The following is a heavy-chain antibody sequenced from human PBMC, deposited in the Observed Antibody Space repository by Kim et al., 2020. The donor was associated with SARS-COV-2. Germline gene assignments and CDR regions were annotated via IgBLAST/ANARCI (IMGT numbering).Heavy chain of an antibody. J-gene: IGHJ6*02. CDR1: GFTFSDYY. V-gene: IGHV3-11*04. Sequence: GGSLRLSCAASGFTFSDYYMSWIRQAPGKGLEWVSYISSSGSTIYSADSVRGQFTISRDKAKISLYRQMNSLRAENTAVYYCARDSVLTVTAYYYYYGMDVWGQGTTVTVSS. CDR2: ISSSGSTI. CDR3: ARDSVLTVTAYYYYYGMDV. D-gene: IGHD4-17*01.